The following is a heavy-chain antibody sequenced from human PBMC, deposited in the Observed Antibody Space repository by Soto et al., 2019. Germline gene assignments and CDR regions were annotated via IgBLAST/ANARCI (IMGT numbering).Heavy chain of an antibody. CDR1: GFRFSNYD. CDR2: VSASGSIT. CDR3: AKGDCSGGRCYRGFDY. D-gene: IGHD2-15*01. V-gene: IGHV3-23*01. Sequence: EVQVLESGGGLVQPGGSLRLSCAASGFRFSNYDMSCVRQAPGKGLEWVSGVSASGSITSYADSAKGRFTISRDNAKNTIFLQMNSLRAEDTAVYFCAKGDCSGGRCYRGFDYWGQGTLVTVSA. J-gene: IGHJ4*02.